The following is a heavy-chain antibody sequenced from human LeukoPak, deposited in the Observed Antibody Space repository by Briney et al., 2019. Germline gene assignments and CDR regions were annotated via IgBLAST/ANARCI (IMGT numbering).Heavy chain of an antibody. CDR2: INHSGST. Sequence: SETLSLTCAVYGGSFSGYYWSWIRQPPGKGLEWIGEINHSGSTNYNPSLKSRVTISVDTSKNQFSLKLSSVTAADTAVYYCARVVSSFPPGYYYYYYGMDVWGQGTTVTVSS. V-gene: IGHV4-34*01. CDR3: ARVVSSFPPGYYYYYYGMDV. D-gene: IGHD3-9*01. J-gene: IGHJ6*02. CDR1: GGSFSGYY.